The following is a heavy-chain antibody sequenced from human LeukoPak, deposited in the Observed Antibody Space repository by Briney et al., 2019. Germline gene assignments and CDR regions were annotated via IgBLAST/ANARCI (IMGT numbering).Heavy chain of an antibody. V-gene: IGHV3-74*01. CDR3: ARDPSILTGYSPPDY. Sequence: GGSLRLSCAAPGFTFSSYWMHWVRQAPGKGLVWVSRINSDGSSTSYADSVKGRFTISRDNAKNTLYLQMNSLRAEDTAVYYCARDPSILTGYSPPDYWGQGTLVTVSS. CDR1: GFTFSSYW. D-gene: IGHD3-9*01. J-gene: IGHJ4*02. CDR2: INSDGSST.